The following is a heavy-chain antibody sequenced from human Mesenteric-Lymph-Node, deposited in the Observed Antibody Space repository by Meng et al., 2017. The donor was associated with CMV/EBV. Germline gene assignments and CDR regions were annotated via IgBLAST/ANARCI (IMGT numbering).Heavy chain of an antibody. V-gene: IGHV1-2*06. D-gene: IGHD1-14*01. CDR2: INPDTGGT. J-gene: IGHJ4*02. CDR3: ARDLSNPDSGDY. CDR1: GYTFTGYY. Sequence: CKASGYTFTGYYIYWVRQAPGQGLEWVGRINPDTGGTNYAQKFQGRVTMTRDTSISTAYMELSRLRSDDTAVYYCARDLSNPDSGDYWGQGTLVTASS.